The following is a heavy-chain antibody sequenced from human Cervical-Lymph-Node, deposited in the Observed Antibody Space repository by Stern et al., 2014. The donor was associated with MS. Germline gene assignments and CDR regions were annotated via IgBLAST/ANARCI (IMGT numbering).Heavy chain of an antibody. Sequence: QVQLVESGPEVRKPGASVKVSCKASGYIFSSYGITWVRQAPGQGLEWMGWIKVSSGFTQYAERLQGRVTMTTDTSTSTAYVELKSLRFDDTAVYYCARDWNWNRDFWGQGTPVTVSS. V-gene: IGHV1-18*01. CDR3: ARDWNWNRDF. CDR2: IKVSSGFT. CDR1: GYIFSSYG. J-gene: IGHJ4*02. D-gene: IGHD1-1*01.